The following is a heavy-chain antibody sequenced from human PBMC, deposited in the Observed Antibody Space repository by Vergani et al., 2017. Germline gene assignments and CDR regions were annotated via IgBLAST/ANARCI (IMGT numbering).Heavy chain of an antibody. J-gene: IGHJ6*03. CDR2: IDHTGRP. D-gene: IGHD4-11*01. CDR1: GGSFTSYH. Sequence: QVQLQQWGGGLLKPSETLSLTCVLNGGSFTSYHWTWIRQSPGEGLEWVGDIDHTGRPDYNPSLKSRLTMSVDKSRNQFSLTLNSVPATDTAIYFCARGNTETNGHLYYYYYMDVWGQGTAVTVS. V-gene: IGHV4-34*01. CDR3: ARGNTETNGHLYYYYYMDV.